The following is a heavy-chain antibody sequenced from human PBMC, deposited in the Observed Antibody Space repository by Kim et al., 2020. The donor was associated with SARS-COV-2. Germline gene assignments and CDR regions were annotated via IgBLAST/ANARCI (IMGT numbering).Heavy chain of an antibody. CDR2: FNWNGIST. J-gene: IGHJ4*02. Sequence: GGSLRLSCTASGFTFDDYGMSWVRQAPGEGLEWVSGFNWNGISTGDGDSVKGRFTISRDKDKNLLYLQMNSLRDEDTALYHCARDLGTGPPFDYWGQGTL. CDR1: GFTFDDYG. D-gene: IGHD7-27*01. CDR3: ARDLGTGPPFDY. V-gene: IGHV3-20*01.